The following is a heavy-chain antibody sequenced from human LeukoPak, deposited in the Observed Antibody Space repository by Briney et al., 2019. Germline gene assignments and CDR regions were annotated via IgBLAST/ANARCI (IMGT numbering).Heavy chain of an antibody. CDR1: GYTFTSYD. V-gene: IGHV1-8*01. CDR2: MNLNSGNT. Sequence: GASVKVSCKASGYTFTSYDINWVRQATGQGLEWMGWMNLNSGNTGYAQKFQGRVTKTRNTSISTAYMELSSLRSEDTAVYYCARGQAVYYYYYMDVWGKGTTVTVSS. J-gene: IGHJ6*03. CDR3: ARGQAVYYYYYMDV.